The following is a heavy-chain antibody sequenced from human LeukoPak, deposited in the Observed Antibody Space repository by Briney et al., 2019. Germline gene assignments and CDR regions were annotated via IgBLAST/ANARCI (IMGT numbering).Heavy chain of an antibody. CDR3: ARIGAYYYDSSGYRPYYYGMDV. CDR1: GGSISSYY. CDR2: IDWDDDK. J-gene: IGHJ6*02. V-gene: IGHV2-70*11. Sequence: TLSLTCTVSGGSISSYYWSWIRQPPGKALEWLARIDWDDDKYYSTSLKTRLTISKDTSKNQVVLTMTNMDPVDTATYYCARIGAYYYDSSGYRPYYYGMDVWGQGTTVTVSS. D-gene: IGHD3-22*01.